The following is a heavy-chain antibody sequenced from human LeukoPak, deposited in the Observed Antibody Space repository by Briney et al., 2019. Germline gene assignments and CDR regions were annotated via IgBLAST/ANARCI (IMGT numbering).Heavy chain of an antibody. CDR2: INHSGST. J-gene: IGHJ4*02. CDR3: ARGGVAGLDY. CDR1: GGSFSGYY. Sequence: KASGTLSPTCAVYGGSFSGYYWSWIRQPPGKGLEWIGEINHSGSTNYNPSLKSRVTISVDTSKNQFSLKPSSVTAADTAVYYCARGGVAGLDYWGQGTLVTVSS. D-gene: IGHD6-19*01. V-gene: IGHV4-34*01.